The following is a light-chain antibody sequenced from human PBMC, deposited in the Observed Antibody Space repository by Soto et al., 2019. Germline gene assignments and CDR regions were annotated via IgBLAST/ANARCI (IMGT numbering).Light chain of an antibody. CDR3: QSFDKYLSAVV. Sequence: QAVVTQPPSVSGAPGERVTISCTGSSSDIGAGYRVRWYQQVPGTAPKLLIYDNTNRPSGVPARFSGSKSGTSASLAISGLLAEDDADYYCQSFDKYLSAVVFGGGTKLTVL. CDR2: DNT. CDR1: SSDIGAGYR. J-gene: IGLJ2*01. V-gene: IGLV1-40*01.